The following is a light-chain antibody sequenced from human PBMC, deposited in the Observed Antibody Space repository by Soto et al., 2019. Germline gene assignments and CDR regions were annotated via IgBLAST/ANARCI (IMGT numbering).Light chain of an antibody. CDR3: QQYNNWPPIT. CDR1: QSVRTY. J-gene: IGKJ5*01. V-gene: IGKV3D-15*01. Sequence: EIVLTQSPATLSLSPGERATLSCRASQSVRTYLAWYQQKPGQAPRLLIYDASTRATGIPARFSGSGSGTEFTLTISSLQSEDFAVYYCQQYNNWPPITFGQGTRLEI. CDR2: DAS.